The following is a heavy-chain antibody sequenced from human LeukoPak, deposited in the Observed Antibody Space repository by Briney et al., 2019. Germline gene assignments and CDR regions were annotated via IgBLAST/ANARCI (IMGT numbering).Heavy chain of an antibody. V-gene: IGHV3-30*03. CDR3: ARGTVMHPDS. Sequence: PGGSLRLSCAASGFTFSPFAMHWVRQAPGKGLEWVALISSDGSNKYYVDSVKGRFTISGDNSKNTLYLQMNSLRAEDTAVYYCARGTVMHPDSWGQGTLVTVSS. J-gene: IGHJ4*02. CDR1: GFTFSPFA. CDR2: ISSDGSNK. D-gene: IGHD4-11*01.